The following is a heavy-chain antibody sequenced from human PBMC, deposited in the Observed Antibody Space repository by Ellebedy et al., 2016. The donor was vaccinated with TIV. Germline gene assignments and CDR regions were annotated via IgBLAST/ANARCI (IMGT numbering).Heavy chain of an antibody. CDR2: INPSGDAT. J-gene: IGHJ5*02. CDR3: AMVKATGDQARGLIDA. CDR1: GYTFTRYY. Sequence: AASVQVSCKASGYTFTRYYIHWVRQAPGQGLQWMGIINPSGDATRYAQKFQGRVTMTSDTSTTTVYMELSSLRSEDTAVYYCAMVKATGDQARGLIDAWGQGTLVTVSS. D-gene: IGHD2-21*01. V-gene: IGHV1-46*01.